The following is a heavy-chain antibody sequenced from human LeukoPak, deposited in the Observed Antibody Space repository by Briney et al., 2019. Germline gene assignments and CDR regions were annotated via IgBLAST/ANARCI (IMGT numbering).Heavy chain of an antibody. CDR1: GFTFSSYA. CDR2: ISASGGKT. Sequence: PGGSLRLSCAASGFTFSSYAMSWVRQAPGKGLEWVSAISASGGKTYNADSVKGRFTLSRDNSKSTLYLQMNSLTAEDTAVYYCAKGRVCSGANCYSTAPDCWGQGTLVTVSS. J-gene: IGHJ4*02. D-gene: IGHD2-15*01. V-gene: IGHV3-23*01. CDR3: AKGRVCSGANCYSTAPDC.